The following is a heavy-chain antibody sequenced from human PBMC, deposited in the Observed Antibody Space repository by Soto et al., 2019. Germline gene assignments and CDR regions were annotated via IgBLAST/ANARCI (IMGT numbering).Heavy chain of an antibody. J-gene: IGHJ5*02. Sequence: PSATLCLTWSVSGGSISSYYGSWIRQPPGKGLEWIGYIYYSGSTNYNPSLKSRVTISVDTSKNQFSLKLSSVTAADTAVYYCARDYYDSSGYYNWFDPWGQGTLVTVSS. V-gene: IGHV4-59*01. CDR3: ARDYYDSSGYYNWFDP. CDR2: IYYSGST. D-gene: IGHD3-22*01. CDR1: GGSISSYY.